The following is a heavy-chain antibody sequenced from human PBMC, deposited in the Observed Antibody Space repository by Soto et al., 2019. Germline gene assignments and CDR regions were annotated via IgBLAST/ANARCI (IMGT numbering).Heavy chain of an antibody. CDR3: AREPTVPSGFGS. CDR1: GGSISSGGYY. CDR2: MYYSGIT. Sequence: PSETLSLTCTVSGGSISSGGYYWTWIRQHPGKGLEWIGYMYYSGITYYNPSLKSRVTISLDASENQFSLRLSSVTAADTAVYYCAREPTVPSGFGSWGPGTLVTVSS. V-gene: IGHV4-31*03. J-gene: IGHJ4*02. D-gene: IGHD4-17*01.